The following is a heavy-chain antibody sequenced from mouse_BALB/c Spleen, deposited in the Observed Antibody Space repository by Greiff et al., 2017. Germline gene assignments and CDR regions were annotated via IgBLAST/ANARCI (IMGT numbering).Heavy chain of an antibody. Sequence: EVHLVESGGGLVKPGGSLKLSCAASGFTFSSYTMSWVRQTPEKRLEWVATISSGGSYTYYPDSVKGRFTISRDNAKNTLYLQMSSLKSEDTAMYYCTRGDEDAMDYWGQGTSVTVSS. CDR2: ISSGGSYT. CDR1: GFTFSSYT. V-gene: IGHV5-6-4*01. CDR3: TRGDEDAMDY. J-gene: IGHJ4*01.